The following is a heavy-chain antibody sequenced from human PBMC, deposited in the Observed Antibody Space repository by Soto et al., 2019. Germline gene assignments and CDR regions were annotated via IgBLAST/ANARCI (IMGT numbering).Heavy chain of an antibody. CDR1: GYSFTTYW. J-gene: IGHJ3*02. Sequence: PGESLKISCKGYGYSFTTYWIGWVRQMPGKGLEWMGVIYPGDSDTRYSPSFQGQVTISAGKSISTAYLQWSSLNASDTAMYYCARHASGYFDAFDIWGQGTMVTVSS. D-gene: IGHD2-15*01. CDR3: ARHASGYFDAFDI. CDR2: IYPGDSDT. V-gene: IGHV5-51*01.